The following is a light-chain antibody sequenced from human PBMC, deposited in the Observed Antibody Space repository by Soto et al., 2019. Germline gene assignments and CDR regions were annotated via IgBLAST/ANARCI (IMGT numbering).Light chain of an antibody. CDR3: QQGNSFPFP. CDR2: RAS. CDR1: QDISNW. Sequence: DIQMTQSPSSVSASVGDRVTITCRASQDISNWLGWYQQKPGKAPVLLIYRASSLQSEVPSRFSGSGSGPHFTHTLRGLQPEDFATYYCQQGNSFPFPFGPGTKVD. J-gene: IGKJ3*01. V-gene: IGKV1-12*01.